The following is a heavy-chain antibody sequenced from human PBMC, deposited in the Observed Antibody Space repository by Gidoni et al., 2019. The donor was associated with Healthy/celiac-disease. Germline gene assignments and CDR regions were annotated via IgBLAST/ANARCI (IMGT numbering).Heavy chain of an antibody. CDR3: TRAARASAQGVY. CDR2: IRSKAYGGTT. J-gene: IGHJ4*02. CDR1: GFTFGDYA. D-gene: IGHD3-3*01. Sequence: EVQLVESGGGLVQPGRSLRLSCTASGFTFGDYAMSWVRQAPGKGLEWVGFIRSKAYGGTTEYAASVKGRFTISRDDSKSIAYLQMNSLKTEDTAVYYCTRAARASAQGVYWGQGTLVTVSS. V-gene: IGHV3-49*04.